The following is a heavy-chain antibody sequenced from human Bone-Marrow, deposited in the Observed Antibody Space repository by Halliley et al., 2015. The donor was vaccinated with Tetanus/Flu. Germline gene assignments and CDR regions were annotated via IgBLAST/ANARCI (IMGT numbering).Heavy chain of an antibody. J-gene: IGHJ3*02. V-gene: IGHV3-7*04. Sequence: EWVANIKEEGNEKYYVGSVKGRFAISRDNAKNSLYLQMNSLRAGDRAVYYCARVRIIVNDGFDIWGQGTMVTVSS. D-gene: IGHD3-22*01. CDR3: ARVRIIVNDGFDI. CDR2: IKEEGNEK.